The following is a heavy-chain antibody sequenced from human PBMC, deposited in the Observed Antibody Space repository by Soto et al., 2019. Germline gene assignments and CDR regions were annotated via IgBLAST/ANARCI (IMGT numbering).Heavy chain of an antibody. CDR3: AGLFFTYTSGWYSEGSDY. V-gene: IGHV1-3*01. CDR1: GYTFTSYA. J-gene: IGHJ4*02. D-gene: IGHD3-22*01. Sequence: GASVQVSRKASGYTFTSYAMHGVRQAPGQRLEWKGRINAGEGTLYYTDSVRGRFTSSRDNSKNTLYLQMNSLRGDDTAVYYCAGLFFTYTSGWYSEGSDYWGQGTRVTVSS. CDR2: INAGEGTL.